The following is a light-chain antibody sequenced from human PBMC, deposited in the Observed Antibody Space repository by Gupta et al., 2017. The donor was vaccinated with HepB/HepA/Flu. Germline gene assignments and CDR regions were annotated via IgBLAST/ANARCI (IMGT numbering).Light chain of an antibody. CDR2: EDY. CDR1: SGSIAGYY. V-gene: IGLV6-57*03. CDR3: QSYDGSDHVV. J-gene: IGLJ2*01. Sequence: NLMLTQLHSVSGSPGAAVIISCTRSSGSIAGYYVQWYQQRPGSAPTIVIYEDYQRPAGVPDRFSGSIDSSSNSASLTISGLKTEDEADYYCQSYDGSDHVVFGGGTRLTVL.